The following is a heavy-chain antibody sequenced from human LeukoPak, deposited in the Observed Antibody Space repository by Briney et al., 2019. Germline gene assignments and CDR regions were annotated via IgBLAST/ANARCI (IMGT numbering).Heavy chain of an antibody. CDR2: IYPADSDT. J-gene: IGHJ4*02. CDR3: ARRPAFYFYY. CDR1: GYIFTTYW. D-gene: IGHD6-6*01. Sequence: GESLKISCQISGYIFTTYWLAWVRQMPGKGLEWMGVIYPADSDTNYSPSFEGQVTFSVDKSISPAYLQWNSLNASDTAIYCCARRPAFYFYYWGQGTLVTVSS. V-gene: IGHV5-51*01.